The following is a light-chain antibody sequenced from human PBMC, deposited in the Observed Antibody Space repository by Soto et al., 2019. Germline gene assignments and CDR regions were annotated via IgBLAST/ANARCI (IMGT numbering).Light chain of an antibody. CDR3: QQRHSDPIP. CDR2: RAA. J-gene: IGKJ5*01. V-gene: IGKV1-5*01. CDR1: QRLXNR. Sequence: QMTQSASSLSASVGERVTINWRASQRLXNRLDWYQQKPGKAPKLLXARAATLQSGVPSRFSGSGYATEFALTISSLQPENFANYYFQQRHSDPIPVGQGTRLEI.